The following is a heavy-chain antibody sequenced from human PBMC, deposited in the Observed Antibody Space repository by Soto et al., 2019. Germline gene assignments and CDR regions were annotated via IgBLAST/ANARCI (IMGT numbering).Heavy chain of an antibody. CDR2: TLGSGGST. V-gene: IGHV3-23*01. D-gene: IGHD4-17*01. CDR3: WKDGSSVTTTPF. CDR1: GFTFSTYA. Sequence: EVQLLESGGGLVQPGGSLTLSCATSGFTFSTYAMNWVRQAPGKGLEWVSVTLGSGGSTYYADSVKGRFTISRDNSRNTLYLQMNSLRAEDTAVYYCWKDGSSVTTTPFWGQGTPVTVSS. J-gene: IGHJ4*02.